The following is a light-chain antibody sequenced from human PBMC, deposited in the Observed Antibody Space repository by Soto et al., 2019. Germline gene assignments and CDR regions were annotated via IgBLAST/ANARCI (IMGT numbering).Light chain of an antibody. V-gene: IGKV1-5*01. CDR1: QSISGW. J-gene: IGKJ1*01. Sequence: IQMTQCPSTLSASVGDRFTITFRASQSISGWLAWYQQKPGKAPKLLIYDVSSLESGVPSRFSGSGSGTEFTLAISSLQPDDFATYYCQQYNSYPWTFGQGTKVDIK. CDR3: QQYNSYPWT. CDR2: DVS.